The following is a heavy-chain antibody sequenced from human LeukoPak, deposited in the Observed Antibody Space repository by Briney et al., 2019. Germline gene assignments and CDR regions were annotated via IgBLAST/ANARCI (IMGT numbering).Heavy chain of an antibody. Sequence: PSETLSLTCTVSGGSISSYYWCWIWQPAGKGLEWIGRIYTSGSTNYNPSLKSRVTMSVDTSKNQFSLKLSSVTAADTAVYYCARPHYYGSGSPTDYWGQGTLVTVSS. D-gene: IGHD3-10*01. CDR2: IYTSGST. CDR1: GGSISSYY. V-gene: IGHV4-4*07. J-gene: IGHJ4*02. CDR3: ARPHYYGSGSPTDY.